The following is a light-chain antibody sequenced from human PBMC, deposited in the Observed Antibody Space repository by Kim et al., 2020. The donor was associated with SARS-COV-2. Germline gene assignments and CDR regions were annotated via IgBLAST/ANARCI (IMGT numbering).Light chain of an antibody. V-gene: IGKV1-16*01. CDR3: LYYHNEPPT. CDR1: HDITNY. J-gene: IGKJ2*01. CDR2: AAS. Sequence: DIQVTQSPSSLSASVGDRVTITCRSSHDITNYLVWTQQKPGEAPRSLIYAASTLRGGVPSRFSGSGSGTEFTLTISYLQPEDFATYYCLYYHNEPPTFGQGTKVDIK.